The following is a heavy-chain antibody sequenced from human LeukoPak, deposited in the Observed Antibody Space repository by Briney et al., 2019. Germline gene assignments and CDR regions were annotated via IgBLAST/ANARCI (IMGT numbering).Heavy chain of an antibody. V-gene: IGHV1-69*13. CDR3: ARGADYYGSGNWFDP. Sequence: SSVKVSCNASGGTFSSYAISGVRQAPGQGLEGMGGIIPIFGTANYAQKFQGRVTITADESTSTAYMELSSLRSEDTAVYYCARGADYYGSGNWFDPWGQGTLVTVSS. J-gene: IGHJ5*02. CDR1: GGTFSSYA. D-gene: IGHD3-10*01. CDR2: IIPIFGTA.